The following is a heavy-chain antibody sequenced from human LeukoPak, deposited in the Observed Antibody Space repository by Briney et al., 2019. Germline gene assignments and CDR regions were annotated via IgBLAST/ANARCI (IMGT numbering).Heavy chain of an antibody. J-gene: IGHJ6*04. V-gene: IGHV3-30*04. CDR2: ISYDGGNK. Sequence: PGGSLRLSCAASGFTFSSYAVHWVRQAPGKGLEWVAVISYDGGNKYYADSVKGRFTISRDNAKNSLYLQMNSLRAEDTAVYYCAELGITMIGGVWGKGTTVTISS. D-gene: IGHD3-10*02. CDR1: GFTFSSYA. CDR3: AELGITMIGGV.